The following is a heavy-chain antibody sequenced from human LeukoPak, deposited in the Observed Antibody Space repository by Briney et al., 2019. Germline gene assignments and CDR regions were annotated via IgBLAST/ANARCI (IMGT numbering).Heavy chain of an antibody. Sequence: SETLSLTCAVSGGSINSHYWGLIRQPPGKGLQWIGDIYSTGKNNYNPSLKSRVTISLDTSKSHLSLNLTSVLAADTAIYYCVRRDTGWNYFDYWGQGILVTVSS. CDR3: VRRDTGWNYFDY. CDR1: GGSINSHY. V-gene: IGHV4-4*08. D-gene: IGHD6-19*01. J-gene: IGHJ4*02. CDR2: IYSTGKN.